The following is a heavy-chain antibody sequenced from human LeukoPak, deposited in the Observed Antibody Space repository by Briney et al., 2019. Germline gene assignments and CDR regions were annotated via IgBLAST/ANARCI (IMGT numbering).Heavy chain of an antibody. Sequence: SETLSLTCTGSGGSISSSSYYWGWIRQPPGKGLEWIGSIYYSGSTYYNPSLKSRVTISVDTSKNQFSLKLSSVTAADTAVYYCASQYCSGGSCSHDYWGQGTLVTVSS. V-gene: IGHV4-39*01. CDR3: ASQYCSGGSCSHDY. J-gene: IGHJ4*02. CDR2: IYYSGST. D-gene: IGHD2-15*01. CDR1: GGSISSSSYY.